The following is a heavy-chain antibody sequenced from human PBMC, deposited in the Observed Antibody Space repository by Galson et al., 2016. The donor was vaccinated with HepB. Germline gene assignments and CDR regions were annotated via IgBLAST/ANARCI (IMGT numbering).Heavy chain of an antibody. CDR1: GYTFTNYA. J-gene: IGHJ4*02. D-gene: IGHD5-24*01. Sequence: SVKVSCKASGYTFTNYAIHWVRQAPGQWLEWMEWINADNGNTKYSQKFQGRVTIIRDTSANIAYMELSSLISEDTAVYYCTRNAGGYKFGDWGQGTLVTVSS. V-gene: IGHV1-3*01. CDR3: TRNAGGYKFGD. CDR2: INADNGNT.